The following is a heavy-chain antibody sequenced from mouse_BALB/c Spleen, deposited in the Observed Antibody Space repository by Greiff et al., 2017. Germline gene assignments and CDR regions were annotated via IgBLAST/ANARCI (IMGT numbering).Heavy chain of an antibody. CDR3: AEAWFAY. CDR1: GYTFTSYY. V-gene: IGHV1S56*01. CDR2: IYPGNVNT. Sequence: QVQLKQSGPELVKPGASVRISCKASGYTFTSYYIHWVKQRPGQGLEWIGWIYPGNVNTKYNEKFKGKATLTADKSSSTAYMQLSSLTSEDSAVYFCAEAWFAYWGQGTLVTVSA. J-gene: IGHJ3*01.